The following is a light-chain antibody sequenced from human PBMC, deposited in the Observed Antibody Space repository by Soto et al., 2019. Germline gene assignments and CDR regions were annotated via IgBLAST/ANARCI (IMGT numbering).Light chain of an antibody. CDR1: SSDVGSYNL. J-gene: IGLJ1*01. V-gene: IGLV2-23*02. Sequence: QSALTQPASVSGSPGQSITISCTGTSSDVGSYNLVSWYQQHPGKAPKLMIYEVSMRPSGVSNRFSGSKSGNTASLTISGLQAEDEADYYCCSYAGSSTPYVFGTGTRSPS. CDR2: EVS. CDR3: CSYAGSSTPYV.